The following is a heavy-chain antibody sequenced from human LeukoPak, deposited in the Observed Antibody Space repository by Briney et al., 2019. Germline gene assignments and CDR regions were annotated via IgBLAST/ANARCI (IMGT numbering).Heavy chain of an antibody. CDR1: GCTFSSYA. J-gene: IGHJ5*02. CDR2: IIPIFGTA. D-gene: IGHD4-11*01. CDR3: ARDFDYSNYPNWFDP. Sequence: SVKVSCKASGCTFSSYAISWVRQAPGQGLEWMGGIIPIFGTANYAQKFQGRVTITADESTSTAYMELSSLRSEDTAVYYCARDFDYSNYPNWFDPWGQGTLVTVSS. V-gene: IGHV1-69*01.